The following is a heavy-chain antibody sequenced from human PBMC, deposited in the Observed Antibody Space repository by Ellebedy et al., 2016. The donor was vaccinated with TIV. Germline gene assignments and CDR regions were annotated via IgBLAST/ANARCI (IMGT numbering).Heavy chain of an antibody. CDR1: GGSISSYY. Sequence: SETLSLTXTVSGGSISSYYWSWIRQPPGKGLEWIGEINHSGSTNYNPSLKSRVTISVDTSKNQFSLKLSSVTAADTAVYYCASAIAVAGFGWFDPWGQGTLVTVSS. D-gene: IGHD6-19*01. V-gene: IGHV4-34*01. J-gene: IGHJ5*02. CDR3: ASAIAVAGFGWFDP. CDR2: INHSGST.